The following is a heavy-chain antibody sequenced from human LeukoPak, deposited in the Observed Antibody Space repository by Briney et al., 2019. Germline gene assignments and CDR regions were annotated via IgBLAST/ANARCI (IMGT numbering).Heavy chain of an antibody. D-gene: IGHD3-9*01. Sequence: ASVNVSCNASGYPFTAYYMHWLRQAPGQGLEGMGWINPNSGRTNYAQKFQGRVTMTRDTAINTAYMELSRLRSDNAEVYHCVREYYDILTAAGGAGYYFDFWGQGTLVTVSS. CDR3: VREYYDILTAAGGAGYYFDF. CDR1: GYPFTAYY. CDR2: INPNSGRT. V-gene: IGHV1-2*02. J-gene: IGHJ4*02.